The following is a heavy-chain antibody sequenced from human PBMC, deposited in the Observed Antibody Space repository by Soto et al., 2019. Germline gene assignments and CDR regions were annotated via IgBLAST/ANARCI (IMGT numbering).Heavy chain of an antibody. J-gene: IGHJ4*02. D-gene: IGHD2-21*02. CDR1: GGPFSGYY. CDR3: ASQVVTAGKTDY. V-gene: IGHV4-34*01. CDR2: INQSGST. Sequence: PSETLSLTCGAYGGPFSGYYWSWIRQPPGKGLEWIGEINQSGSTNYNPSLKSRVTISVDRSKNQFSLKVSSVTAADTAVYYCASQVVTAGKTDYWGQGTLVTVSS.